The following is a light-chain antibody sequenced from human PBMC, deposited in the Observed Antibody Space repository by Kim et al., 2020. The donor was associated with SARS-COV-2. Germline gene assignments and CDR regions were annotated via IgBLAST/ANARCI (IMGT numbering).Light chain of an antibody. CDR3: QQYGTSPWT. Sequence: SPGERATLSCRASQSVRSSYLAWYQQKSGQAPRHLIYGASSRATGIPDRFSGSGSGTDFTLTISRLEPEDFAVYYCQQYGTSPWTFGQGTKVDIK. V-gene: IGKV3-20*01. CDR1: QSVRSSY. CDR2: GAS. J-gene: IGKJ1*01.